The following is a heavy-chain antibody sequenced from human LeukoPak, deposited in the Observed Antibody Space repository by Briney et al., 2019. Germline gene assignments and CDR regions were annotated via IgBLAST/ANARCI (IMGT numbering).Heavy chain of an antibody. V-gene: IGHV3-7*01. CDR2: IKQDGSEK. CDR3: AKDWGQVPASISGH. Sequence: GGSLRLSCAASGFTFSRHWMTWVRQAPGKGLEWVANIKQDGSEKLYVDSVKGRFTISRDNAKNSLYLQMNSLRAEDTAVYYCAKDWGQVPASISGHWGQGTLVTVSS. J-gene: IGHJ1*01. D-gene: IGHD2-2*01. CDR1: GFTFSRHW.